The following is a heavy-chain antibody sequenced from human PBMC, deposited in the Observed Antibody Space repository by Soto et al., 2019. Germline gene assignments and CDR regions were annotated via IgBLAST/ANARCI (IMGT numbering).Heavy chain of an antibody. J-gene: IGHJ4*02. CDR3: ARSRQQLVGYYFDY. D-gene: IGHD6-13*01. V-gene: IGHV3-7*01. CDR2: IKQDGSEK. Sequence: GGSLRLSCAASGFTFSSYWMSWVRQAPGKGLEWVANIKQDGSEKDYVDSVKGRFTISRDNAKNSLYLQMNSLRAEDTAVYYCARSRQQLVGYYFDYWGQGTLVTVSS. CDR1: GFTFSSYW.